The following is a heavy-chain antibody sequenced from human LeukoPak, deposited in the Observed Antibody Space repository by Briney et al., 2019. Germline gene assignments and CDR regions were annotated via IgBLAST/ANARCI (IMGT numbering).Heavy chain of an antibody. Sequence: SETLSLTCIVSGGSISSYYWSWIRQPAGKGLEWIGRIYTGGSTSYNPSLKSRVTMSVDTAKNQLSLKLSSVTAADTAMYYCARTHLPADTHGAFDIWGQGTMVTVSS. J-gene: IGHJ3*02. CDR1: GGSISSYY. V-gene: IGHV4-4*07. D-gene: IGHD2-2*01. CDR2: IYTGGST. CDR3: ARTHLPADTHGAFDI.